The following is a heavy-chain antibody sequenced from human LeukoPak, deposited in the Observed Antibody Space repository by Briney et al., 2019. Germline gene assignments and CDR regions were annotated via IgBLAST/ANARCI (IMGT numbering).Heavy chain of an antibody. D-gene: IGHD3-22*01. J-gene: IGHJ5*02. CDR1: GFTFDDYD. Sequence: GGSLRLSCAASGFTFDDYDMSWVRQAPGRGLEWVSGISWNGGSTRYADSVKGRFTISRDNARNSTHLQMNSLRDEDTAVYYCATATFYVTSGYFPSWGQGTLVTVSS. CDR3: ATATFYVTSGYFPS. CDR2: ISWNGGST. V-gene: IGHV3-20*04.